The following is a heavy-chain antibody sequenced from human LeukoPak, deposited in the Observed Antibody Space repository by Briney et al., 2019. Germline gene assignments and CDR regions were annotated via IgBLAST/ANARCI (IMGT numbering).Heavy chain of an antibody. CDR1: GFTFSSYA. CDR2: ISSGAGSP. J-gene: IGHJ4*02. CDR3: VKGGSSSSEGG. Sequence: PGGSLRLSCAASGFTFSSYALAWVRQAPGKGLEWVSTISSGAGSPFYADSVRGRFTISRDNSKNTLSLHMTSLRPEDTAVYYCVKGGSSSSEGGWGQGTLVTVPS. V-gene: IGHV3-23*01. D-gene: IGHD6-6*01.